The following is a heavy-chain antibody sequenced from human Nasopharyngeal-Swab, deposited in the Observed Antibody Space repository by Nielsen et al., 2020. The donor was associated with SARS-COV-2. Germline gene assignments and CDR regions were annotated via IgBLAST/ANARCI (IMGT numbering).Heavy chain of an antibody. J-gene: IGHJ4*02. CDR3: ARLKRGAIDY. D-gene: IGHD1-26*01. CDR2: MGGTASYI. V-gene: IGHV3-21*04. Sequence: GESLKISCAASGLTFSSYTMHWVRQAPGKGLEWVSSMGGTASYIHYADSVKGRFIISRDNAKNSLNLQMNSLRAEDTAVYYCARLKRGAIDYWGQGTLVTVSS. CDR1: GLTFSSYT.